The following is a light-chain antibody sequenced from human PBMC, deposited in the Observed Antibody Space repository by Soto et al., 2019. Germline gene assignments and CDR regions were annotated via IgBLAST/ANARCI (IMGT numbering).Light chain of an antibody. CDR2: GAS. J-gene: IGKJ1*01. V-gene: IGKV3-15*01. CDR1: QSLNSN. Sequence: EIVMTQSPATLSVSPGERATLSCRASQSLNSNLAWYQQKPGRAPRLLIYGASTRATGIPARFTVSGSGTEFTLTISSLQSEDFAVYYCQQYNDWPRTFGQGTKVE. CDR3: QQYNDWPRT.